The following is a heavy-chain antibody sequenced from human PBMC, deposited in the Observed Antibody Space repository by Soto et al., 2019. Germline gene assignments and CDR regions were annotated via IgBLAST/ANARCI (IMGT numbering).Heavy chain of an antibody. Sequence: QVQLVESGGGVDQPGRSLRLSCAASGFTFSSYGMHWVRKAPGKGLEWVAVISYDGSNKYYADSVKGRFTISRDNSKNTLYLQMNSLRAEDTAVYYCAKDQTSSSWHRYYGMDVWGQGTTVAVSS. CDR1: GFTFSSYG. J-gene: IGHJ6*02. D-gene: IGHD6-13*01. CDR3: AKDQTSSSWHRYYGMDV. V-gene: IGHV3-30*18. CDR2: ISYDGSNK.